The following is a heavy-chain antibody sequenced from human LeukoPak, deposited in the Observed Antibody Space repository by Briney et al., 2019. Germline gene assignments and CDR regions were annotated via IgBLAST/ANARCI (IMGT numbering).Heavy chain of an antibody. CDR2: ISSNGGST. J-gene: IGHJ4*02. CDR3: AKNGQATLDY. V-gene: IGHV3-64*01. Sequence: GGSLRLSCAASGFTFSSYGMHWVRQAPGKGLEYVSAISSNGGSTYYANSVKGRFTISRDNSKNTLYLQMNSLRAEDTAVYYCAKNGQATLDYWGQGTLVTVSS. D-gene: IGHD5-24*01. CDR1: GFTFSSYG.